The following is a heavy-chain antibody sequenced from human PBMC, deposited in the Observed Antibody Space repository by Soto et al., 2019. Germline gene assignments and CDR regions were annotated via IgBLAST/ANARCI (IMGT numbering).Heavy chain of an antibody. D-gene: IGHD1-7*01. V-gene: IGHV3-23*01. Sequence: QPGGSLRLSFAASGFTFSSYAMSWVRQAPGKGLEWVSAISGSGGSTYYADSVKGRFTISRDNSKNTLYLQMNSLRAEDTAVYYCAKNYNWNLFRMEFDPWGQGTLVTVSS. CDR3: AKNYNWNLFRMEFDP. CDR2: ISGSGGST. J-gene: IGHJ5*02. CDR1: GFTFSSYA.